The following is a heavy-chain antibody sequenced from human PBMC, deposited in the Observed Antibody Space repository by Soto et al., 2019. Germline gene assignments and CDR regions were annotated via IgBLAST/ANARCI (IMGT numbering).Heavy chain of an antibody. CDR3: AKDAHGGV. J-gene: IGHJ3*01. CDR1: GFTFNSYA. D-gene: IGHD3-3*01. V-gene: IGHV3-23*01. CDR2: ISGSGDNT. Sequence: GGSLRLSCVASGFTFNSYAMSWVRQAPGKGLEWVSSISGSGDNTYHADSVQGRFTISRDNSKNTLYLQMNSLRAEGTAVYYCAKDAHGGVWGQGTMVTV.